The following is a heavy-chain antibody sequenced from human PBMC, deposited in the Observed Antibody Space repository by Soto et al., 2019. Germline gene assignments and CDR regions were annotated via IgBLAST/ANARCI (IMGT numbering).Heavy chain of an antibody. Sequence: SETLSLTCTVSGGSISSYYWSWIRQPAGKGLEWIGRIYTSGSTNYNPSLKSRVTMSVDTSKNQFSLKLSSVTAADTAVYYCARDQIVHYSINWFDPWGQGTLVTVSS. D-gene: IGHD6-6*01. V-gene: IGHV4-4*07. CDR1: GGSISSYY. CDR3: ARDQIVHYSINWFDP. CDR2: IYTSGST. J-gene: IGHJ5*02.